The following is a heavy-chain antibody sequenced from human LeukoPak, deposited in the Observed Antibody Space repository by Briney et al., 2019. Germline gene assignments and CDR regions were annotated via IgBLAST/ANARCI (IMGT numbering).Heavy chain of an antibody. CDR1: GFTFSSYW. D-gene: IGHD5/OR15-5a*01. CDR2: INRDGGST. J-gene: IGHJ4*02. V-gene: IGHV3-74*01. Sequence: GGSLRLSCAASGFTFSSYWMHWVRQAPGKGLVWVSRINRDGGSTSYADSVKDRFTISRDNAKNTLFLQMDSLRAEDTAVYYCAREDVDIASTPLCDYWGQGALVTVSS. CDR3: AREDVDIASTPLCDY.